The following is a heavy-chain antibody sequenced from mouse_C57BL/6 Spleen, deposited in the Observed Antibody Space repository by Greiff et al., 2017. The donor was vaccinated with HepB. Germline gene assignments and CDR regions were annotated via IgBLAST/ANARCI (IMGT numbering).Heavy chain of an antibody. Sequence: EVQLQQSGPVLVKPGASVKMSCKASGYTFTDYYMNWVKQSHGKSLEWIGVINPYNGGTSYNQKFKGKATLTVDKSSSTAYMELNSLTSEDSAVYYCARWDWEGYYAMDYWGQGTSVTVSS. CDR2: INPYNGGT. V-gene: IGHV1-19*01. J-gene: IGHJ4*01. D-gene: IGHD4-1*01. CDR3: ARWDWEGYYAMDY. CDR1: GYTFTDYY.